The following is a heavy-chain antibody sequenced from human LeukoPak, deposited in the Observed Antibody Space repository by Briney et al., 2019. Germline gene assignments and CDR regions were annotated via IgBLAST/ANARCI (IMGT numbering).Heavy chain of an antibody. CDR1: GYIFTSYN. V-gene: IGHV1-46*01. D-gene: IGHD2-15*01. CDR3: AREELGYCSGGSCYPGAFDI. Sequence: ASVKVSCKASGYIFTSYNMHWVRQAPGQGLEWMGIINPSGGSTNYAQKFQGRVTMTRDTSISTAYMELSRLRSDDTAVYYCAREELGYCSGGSCYPGAFDIWGQGTMVTVSS. CDR2: INPSGGST. J-gene: IGHJ3*02.